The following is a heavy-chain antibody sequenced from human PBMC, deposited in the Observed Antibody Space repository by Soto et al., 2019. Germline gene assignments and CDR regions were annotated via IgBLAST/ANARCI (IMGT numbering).Heavy chain of an antibody. V-gene: IGHV1-46*01. CDR1: GYTFTSYY. CDR2: INPSGGST. Sequence: ASVKVSFKASGYTFTSYYMHWVRQAPGQGLEWMGIINPSGGSTSYAQKFQGRVTMTRDTSTSTVYMELSSLRSEDTAVYYCARGAITGTYYYYYYGMEVWGQGTTVTVSS. CDR3: ARGAITGTYYYYYYGMEV. J-gene: IGHJ6*02. D-gene: IGHD1-20*01.